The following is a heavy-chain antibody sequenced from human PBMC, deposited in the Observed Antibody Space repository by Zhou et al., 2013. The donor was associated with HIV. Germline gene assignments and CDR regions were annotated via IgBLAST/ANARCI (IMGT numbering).Heavy chain of an antibody. Sequence: QVQLVQSGAEVKRPGSSVKVSCKASGDTFTNYAISWVRQAPGQGLEWMGGMIPMFGSPNYAQRFQGRLTINTDDSRRTAYMELRSLRSEDTALYYCATSSISLIRGISEDCWGQGTLVTVSS. J-gene: IGHJ4*02. V-gene: IGHV1-69*05. CDR1: GDTFTNYA. CDR3: ATSSISLIRGISEDC. CDR2: MIPMFGSP. D-gene: IGHD3-10*01.